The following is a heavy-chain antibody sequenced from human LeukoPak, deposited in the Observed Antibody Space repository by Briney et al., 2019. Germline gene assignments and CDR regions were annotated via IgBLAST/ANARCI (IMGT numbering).Heavy chain of an antibody. V-gene: IGHV1-69*04. D-gene: IGHD6-19*01. CDR2: IIPILGIA. CDR3: ARGPVAGSDGVFDY. Sequence: SVKLSCKASGGTFSSYAISWVRQAPGQGLEWMGRIIPILGIANYAQKFQGRVTITADKSTSTAYMELSSLRSEDTAVYYCARGPVAGSDGVFDYWGQGTLVTVSS. J-gene: IGHJ4*02. CDR1: GGTFSSYA.